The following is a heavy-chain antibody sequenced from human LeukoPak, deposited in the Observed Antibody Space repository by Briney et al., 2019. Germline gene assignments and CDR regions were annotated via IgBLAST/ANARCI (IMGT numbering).Heavy chain of an antibody. V-gene: IGHV3-7*01. Sequence: GGSLRLSCAASGFTFSSYAMSWVRQAPGKGLEWVANIKQDGSEKYYVDSVKGRFTISRDNAKNSLYLQMNSLRAEDTAVYYCARDIYWISDYMDVWGKGTTVNVSS. CDR3: ARDIYWISDYMDV. J-gene: IGHJ6*03. CDR1: GFTFSSYA. D-gene: IGHD5-12*01. CDR2: IKQDGSEK.